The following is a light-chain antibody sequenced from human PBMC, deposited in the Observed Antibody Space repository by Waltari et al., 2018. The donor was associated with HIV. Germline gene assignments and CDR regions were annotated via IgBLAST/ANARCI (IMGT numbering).Light chain of an antibody. CDR3: CEYAGSYSLV. Sequence: QSALTQPRSVSGSPGQSVTISCTGTSSDVGGYHYVSWYQQHPGKAPNCMIHDVSQRPWGVPDRFSGSTSGNTASLTSSGLQAEYEADYYCCEYAGSYSLVFGGGTKLTVL. CDR2: DVS. V-gene: IGLV2-11*01. J-gene: IGLJ2*01. CDR1: SSDVGGYHY.